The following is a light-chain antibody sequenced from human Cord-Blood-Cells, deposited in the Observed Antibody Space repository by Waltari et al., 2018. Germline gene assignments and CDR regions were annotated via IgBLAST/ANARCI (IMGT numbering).Light chain of an antibody. CDR1: SSDVGGYNY. J-gene: IGLJ3*02. CDR2: DVS. V-gene: IGLV2-14*01. CDR3: SSYTRSSTWV. Sequence: QSALTQPASGSGSPGQSITISCTGTSSDVGGYNYVSWYQQHPGKAPKLMIYDVSKRPYGVSNRFSGSKCGNTASLTISGLQADDEADYYCSSYTRSSTWVFGGVTKLTVL.